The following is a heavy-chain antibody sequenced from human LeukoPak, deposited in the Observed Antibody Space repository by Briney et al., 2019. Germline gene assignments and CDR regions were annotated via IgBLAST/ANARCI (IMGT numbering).Heavy chain of an antibody. Sequence: PGGSLRLSCAASGFSFTTHWMSWVRQAPGKGLEWVANIEADAKSEYYVDSVKGRFTISRDNAKNSLFLQMNNLRAEDTAVYYCAKDWRGGHTFDQWGHGTLSPSPQ. CDR2: IEADAKSE. V-gene: IGHV3-7*01. CDR1: GFSFTTHW. D-gene: IGHD6-25*01. CDR3: AKDWRGGHTFDQ. J-gene: IGHJ4*01.